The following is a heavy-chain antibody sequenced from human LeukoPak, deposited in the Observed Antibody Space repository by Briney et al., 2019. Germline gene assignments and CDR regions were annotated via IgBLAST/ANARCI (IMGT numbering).Heavy chain of an antibody. D-gene: IGHD5-12*01. CDR1: GYTFTGYY. CDR3: AREKVAPASNWFDP. CDR2: INPNSGGT. V-gene: IGHV1-2*02. J-gene: IGHJ5*02. Sequence: GASVKVSCKASGYTFTGYYMHWVRQAPGQGLEWMGWINPNSGGTNYAQKFQGRVTMTRDTSISTAYMELSRLRSDDTAVYYCAREKVAPASNWFDPWAREPWSPSPQ.